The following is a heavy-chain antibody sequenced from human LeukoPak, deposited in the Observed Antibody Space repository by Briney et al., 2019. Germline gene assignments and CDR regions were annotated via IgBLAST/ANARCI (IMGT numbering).Heavy chain of an antibody. Sequence: SETLSLTCTVSGGSISSYYWSWIRQPPGKGLEWIGYICYSGSTNYNPSLKSRVTISVDTSKNQFSLKLSSVTAADTAVYYCARVGATRERYYYYGMDVWGQGTTVTVSS. CDR1: GGSISSYY. V-gene: IGHV4-59*01. CDR3: ARVGATRERYYYYGMDV. J-gene: IGHJ6*02. D-gene: IGHD1-26*01. CDR2: ICYSGST.